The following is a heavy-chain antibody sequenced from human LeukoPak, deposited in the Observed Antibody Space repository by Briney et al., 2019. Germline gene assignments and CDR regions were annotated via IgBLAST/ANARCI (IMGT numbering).Heavy chain of an antibody. CDR2: IWSVGGAE. CDR3: AKGHTAMITQDY. J-gene: IGHJ4*02. V-gene: IGHV3-33*06. Sequence: GGSLRLSCVASGFPFSSYGMHWVRQAPGKGLEWVAVIWSVGGAEYYADSVKGRFTISRDNSKNMLFLQMNSLRAEDTAIYYCAKGHTAMITQDYWGQGTLVTVSS. D-gene: IGHD1-20*01. CDR1: GFPFSSYG.